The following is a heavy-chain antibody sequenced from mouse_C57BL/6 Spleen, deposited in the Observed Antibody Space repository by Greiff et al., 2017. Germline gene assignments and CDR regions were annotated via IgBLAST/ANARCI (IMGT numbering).Heavy chain of an antibody. CDR2: INPSTGGT. Sequence: EVQLQQSGPELVKPGASVKISCKASGYSFTGYYMNWVKQSPEKSLEWIGEINPSTGGTTYNQKFKAKATLTVDKSSSTAYMQLKSLTSEDSAVYYCARSPFITTVVAPFDYWGQGTTLTVSS. D-gene: IGHD1-1*01. V-gene: IGHV1-42*01. CDR3: ARSPFITTVVAPFDY. J-gene: IGHJ2*01. CDR1: GYSFTGYY.